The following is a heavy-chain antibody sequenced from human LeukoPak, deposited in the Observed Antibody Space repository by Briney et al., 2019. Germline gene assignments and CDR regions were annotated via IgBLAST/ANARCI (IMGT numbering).Heavy chain of an antibody. CDR3: AKLKINYYYYMDV. D-gene: IGHD3-16*01. V-gene: IGHV3-30*02. J-gene: IGHJ6*03. Sequence: GGSLRLSCAASGFTFSSYGMQFSSYGMNWVRQAPGQGLEWVAFIRSDGRNKYYADSVKGRFIISRDNTKNMLYLQMNSLRAEDTAVYYCAKLKINYYYYMDVWGKGTTVIVSS. CDR1: GFTFSSYG. CDR2: IRSDGRNK.